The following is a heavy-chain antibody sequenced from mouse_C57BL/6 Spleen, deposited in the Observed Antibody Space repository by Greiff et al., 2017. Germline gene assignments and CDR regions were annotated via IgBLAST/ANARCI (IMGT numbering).Heavy chain of an antibody. V-gene: IGHV14-4*01. CDR2: IDPENGAT. D-gene: IGHD2-2*01. J-gene: IGHJ3*01. CDR3: ATRMVTTRAY. Sequence: VQLQQSGAELVRPGASVKLSCTASGFNIKDAYMHWVKQRPEQGLEWIGWIDPENGATEYASKFQGKATITADTSSNTAYLQLSSLTSEDNAVYYYATRMVTTRAYWGQGTLVTVSA. CDR1: GFNIKDAY.